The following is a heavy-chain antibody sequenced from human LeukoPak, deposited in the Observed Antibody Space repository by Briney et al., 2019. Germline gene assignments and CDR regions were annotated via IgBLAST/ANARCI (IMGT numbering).Heavy chain of an antibody. J-gene: IGHJ4*02. D-gene: IGHD3-3*01. CDR2: IRGYNHNT. CDR3: AREGSSGVFDY. CDR1: GYTFTTYG. Sequence: ASVKVSCKTSGYTFTTYGISWVRQAPGQGLEWMGWIRGYNHNTKYAQKLQGRVTMTTVTSTSTAYMELRSLRSDDTAVYYCAREGSSGVFDYWGQGTLVTVSS. V-gene: IGHV1-18*01.